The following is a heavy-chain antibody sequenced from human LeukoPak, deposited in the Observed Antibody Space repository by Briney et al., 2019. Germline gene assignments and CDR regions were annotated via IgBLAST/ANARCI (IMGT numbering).Heavy chain of an antibody. CDR1: GYSISSGYY. J-gene: IGHJ4*02. V-gene: IGHV4-38-2*02. CDR3: ARARLTRDFDY. Sequence: SETLSLTCTVSGYSISSGYYWGWIRQPPGKGLEWIGSIYHSGSTYYNPSLKSRVTISVDTSKNQFSLKLSSVTAADTAVYYCARARLTRDFDYWGQGTLVTVSS. CDR2: IYHSGST. D-gene: IGHD6-6*01.